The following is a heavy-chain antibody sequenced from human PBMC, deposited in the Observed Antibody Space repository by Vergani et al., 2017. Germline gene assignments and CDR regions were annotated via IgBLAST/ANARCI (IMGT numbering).Heavy chain of an antibody. J-gene: IGHJ5*02. CDR3: ARVLQLWFPTAENWFDP. CDR1: GGSISSYY. Sequence: QVQLQESGPGLVKPSETLSLTCTVSGGSISSYYWSWIRQPPGKGLEWIGYIYYSGSTNYNPSLKSRVTISVDTSKNQFSLKLSSVTAADTAVYYCARVLQLWFPTAENWFDPWGQGTLVTVSS. V-gene: IGHV4-59*01. CDR2: IYYSGST. D-gene: IGHD5-18*01.